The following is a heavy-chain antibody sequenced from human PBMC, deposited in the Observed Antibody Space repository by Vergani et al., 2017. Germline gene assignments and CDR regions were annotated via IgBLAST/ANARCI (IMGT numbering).Heavy chain of an antibody. J-gene: IGHJ5*02. Sequence: QVRLQESGPGLVKPSETLSLTCSVSGGSMSGYYWSWIRQPPGKELEWIGYMSHSGSTNYNPSLETRVTISGDTSKNQFSLKLNSVTAADTAVYYCGRVADVYGLGSRLLDLWGQGILVTVSS. D-gene: IGHD3-10*01. CDR2: MSHSGST. CDR1: GGSMSGYY. CDR3: GRVADVYGLGSRLLDL. V-gene: IGHV4-59*01.